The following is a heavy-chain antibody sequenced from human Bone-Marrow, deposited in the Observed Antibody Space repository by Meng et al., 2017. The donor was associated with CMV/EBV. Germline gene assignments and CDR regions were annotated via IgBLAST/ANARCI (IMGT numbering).Heavy chain of an antibody. J-gene: IGHJ4*02. CDR1: YTCTRYG. CDR3: ARGSESSSWYSTAPDDY. D-gene: IGHD6-13*01. V-gene: IGHV1-18*01. CDR2: ISANKGNK. Sequence: YTCTRYGNSGVRQATGQGLEWMGWISANKGNKNYAQKIQGRVTMTTDTYTSTAYMELRSLRSDDTAVYYCARGSESSSWYSTAPDDYWGQGTLVTVSS.